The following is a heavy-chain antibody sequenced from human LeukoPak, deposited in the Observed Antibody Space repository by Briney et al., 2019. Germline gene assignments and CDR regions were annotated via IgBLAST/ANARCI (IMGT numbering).Heavy chain of an antibody. Sequence: PSQTLSLTCTVSGGSISSGDYYWSWIRRPPGKGLEWIGYIYYSGSTYYNPSLKSRVTISVDTSKNQFSLKLSSVTAADTAVYYCARVAAGRKRPFDYWGQGTLVTVSS. CDR3: ARVAAGRKRPFDY. J-gene: IGHJ4*02. V-gene: IGHV4-30-4*01. D-gene: IGHD6-13*01. CDR1: GGSISSGDYY. CDR2: IYYSGST.